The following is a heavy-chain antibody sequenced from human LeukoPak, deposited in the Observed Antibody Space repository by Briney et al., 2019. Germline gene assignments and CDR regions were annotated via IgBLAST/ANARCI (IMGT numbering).Heavy chain of an antibody. CDR2: ISWDGGST. CDR3: AKDAQYSSSTYYYYYYMDV. V-gene: IGHV3-43D*03. CDR1: GFTFDDYA. Sequence: GGSLRLSCAASGFTFDDYAMHWVRQAPGKGLEWVSLISWDGGSTYYADSVKGRFTISRDNSKNSLYLQMNSLRAEDTALYYCAKDAQYSSSTYYYYYYMDVWGKGTTVTVSS. D-gene: IGHD6-6*01. J-gene: IGHJ6*03.